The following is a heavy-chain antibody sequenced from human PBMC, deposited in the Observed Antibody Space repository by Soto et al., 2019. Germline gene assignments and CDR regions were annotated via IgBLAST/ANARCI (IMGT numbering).Heavy chain of an antibody. J-gene: IGHJ5*02. D-gene: IGHD5-18*01. CDR2: IYSSGST. Sequence: SETLSLTCTVSGGSISNYYWSWIRQPPGKGLEWIGYIYSSGSTHYNPSLQSRVTISADTSKNQFSLKLSSVTAADTAVYYCARDSGYNYGYFRWFDPWGQGTLVTVSS. CDR3: ARDSGYNYGYFRWFDP. CDR1: GGSISNYY. V-gene: IGHV4-59*01.